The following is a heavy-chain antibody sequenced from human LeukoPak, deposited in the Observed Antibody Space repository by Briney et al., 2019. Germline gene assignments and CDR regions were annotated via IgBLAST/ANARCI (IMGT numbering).Heavy chain of an antibody. J-gene: IGHJ3*02. CDR2: INHSGST. Sequence: SETLSLTCAVYGGSFSGYYWSWIRQPPGKGLEWIGEINHSGSTNYNPSLKSRVTISVDTSKNQFSLKLSSVTAADTAVYYCARYDSSGYSGAFDIWGQGTMVTVSS. D-gene: IGHD3-22*01. CDR1: GGSFSGYY. V-gene: IGHV4-34*01. CDR3: ARYDSSGYSGAFDI.